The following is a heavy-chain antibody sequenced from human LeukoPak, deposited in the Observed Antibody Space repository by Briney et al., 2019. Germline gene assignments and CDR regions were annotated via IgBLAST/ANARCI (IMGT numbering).Heavy chain of an antibody. CDR3: ARSRTVTHFDY. V-gene: IGHV3-21*01. CDR1: GFTFSSYS. D-gene: IGHD4-17*01. J-gene: IGHJ4*02. Sequence: PGGSLRLSCAASGFTFSSYSMNWVRQAPGKGLEWVSSISSSSSYIYYADSVKGQFTISRDNAKNSLYLQMNSLRAEDTAVYYCARSRTVTHFDYWGEGTLVTVSS. CDR2: ISSSSSYI.